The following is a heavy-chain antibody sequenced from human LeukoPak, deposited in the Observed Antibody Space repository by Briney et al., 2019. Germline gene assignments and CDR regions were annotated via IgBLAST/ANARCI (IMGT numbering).Heavy chain of an antibody. J-gene: IGHJ4*02. CDR3: ARDLSIRFGQLTHEPLDY. D-gene: IGHD3-10*01. V-gene: IGHV1-69*04. Sequence: SVKVSCKASGDIFSSFAISWVRQALGQGLEWMGRIIPTIDITNYAQKFQDRVTITADKSTNTAYMELSSLTSEDTAMYYCARDLSIRFGQLTHEPLDYWGQGTLVTVSS. CDR1: GDIFSSFA. CDR2: IIPTIDIT.